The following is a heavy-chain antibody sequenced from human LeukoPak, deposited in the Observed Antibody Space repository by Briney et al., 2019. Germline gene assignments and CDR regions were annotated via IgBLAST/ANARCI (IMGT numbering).Heavy chain of an antibody. J-gene: IGHJ2*01. CDR2: ISGSGGST. CDR3: ARRPYCSSTSCYTWYFDL. CDR1: GFTFSSYA. D-gene: IGHD2-2*02. V-gene: IGHV3-23*01. Sequence: GGSLRLSCTPSGFTFSSYAMSWVRQAPGKGLEWVSAISGSGGSTYYADSVKGRFTISRDNSKNTLYLQMNSLRAEDTAVYYCARRPYCSSTSCYTWYFDLWGRGTLVTVSS.